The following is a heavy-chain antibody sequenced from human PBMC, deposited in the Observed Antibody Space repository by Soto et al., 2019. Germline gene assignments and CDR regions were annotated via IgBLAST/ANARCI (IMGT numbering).Heavy chain of an antibody. CDR3: ARDWGGGRYFLH. D-gene: IGHD3-16*01. V-gene: IGHV1-18*01. J-gene: IGHJ1*01. CDR2: IRAYNGNT. CDR1: GYTFTSYG. Sequence: QVQLVQSGAEVKKPGASVKVSCKASGYTFTSYGISWVRQAPGQGLEWMGWIRAYNGNTNYAQKLQGRVTMTTDTSTRTAHMEVGGLRSDDAAVYYCARDWGGGRYFLHWGQGTLVAVSS.